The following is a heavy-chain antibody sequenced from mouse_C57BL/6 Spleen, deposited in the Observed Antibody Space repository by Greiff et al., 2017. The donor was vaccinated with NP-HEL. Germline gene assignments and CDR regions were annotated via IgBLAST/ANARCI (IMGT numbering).Heavy chain of an antibody. Sequence: DVMLVESGGGLVKPGGSLKLSCAASGFTFSSYAMSWVRQTPEKRLEWVATISAGGSYTYYPDNVKGRFTISRDNAKNNLYLQMSHLKSEDTAMYYCARALYHYYGSSMDYWGQGTSVTVSS. D-gene: IGHD1-1*01. CDR3: ARALYHYYGSSMDY. CDR2: ISAGGSYT. J-gene: IGHJ4*01. V-gene: IGHV5-4*03. CDR1: GFTFSSYA.